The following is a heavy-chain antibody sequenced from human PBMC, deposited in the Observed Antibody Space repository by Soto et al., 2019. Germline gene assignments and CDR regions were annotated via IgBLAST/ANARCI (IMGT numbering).Heavy chain of an antibody. CDR3: AHKGPEDWPLDY. V-gene: IGHV2-5*02. J-gene: IGHJ4*02. D-gene: IGHD3-9*01. Sequence: QITLKESGPPLVRPTQTLTLTCAFSGFSLSTSGVGVRWIRQPPGKALEWLAVIYWDDSKHYSPSLRSRLTITKDTSKNQVVLTMTNMDPMDTGTYYCAHKGPEDWPLDYWGQGTLVTVSS. CDR2: IYWDDSK. CDR1: GFSLSTSGVG.